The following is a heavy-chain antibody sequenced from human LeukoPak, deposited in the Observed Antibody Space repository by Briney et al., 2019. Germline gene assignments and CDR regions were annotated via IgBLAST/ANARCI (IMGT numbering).Heavy chain of an antibody. V-gene: IGHV3-66*01. CDR2: IYSGGST. Sequence: GGSLRLSCAASGFTVSSNYMSWVRQAPGKGLEWVSVIYSGGSTYYADSVKGRFTISRDNSKNTLYLQMNGLRAEDTAVYYCAREASNYYGMDVWGQGTTVTVSS. CDR1: GFTVSSNY. CDR3: AREASNYYGMDV. J-gene: IGHJ6*02.